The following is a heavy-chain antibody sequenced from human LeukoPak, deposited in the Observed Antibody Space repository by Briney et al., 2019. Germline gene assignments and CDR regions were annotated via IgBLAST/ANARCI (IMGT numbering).Heavy chain of an antibody. J-gene: IGHJ4*02. D-gene: IGHD3-10*01. CDR3: ASADYYGSGSYDY. CDR1: GGSISSSNW. Sequence: SETLSLTCAVSGGSISSSNWWSWVRQPPGKGLEWIGEIYHSGSTNYNPSLKSRVTISVDKSKNQFSLKLSSVTAADTAVYYCASADYYGSGSYDYWGQGTLVTVSS. CDR2: IYHSGST. V-gene: IGHV4-4*02.